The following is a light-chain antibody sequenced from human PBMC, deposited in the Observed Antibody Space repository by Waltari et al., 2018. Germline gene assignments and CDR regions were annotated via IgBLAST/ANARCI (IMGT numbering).Light chain of an antibody. CDR3: QQYGSSPPIYT. V-gene: IGKV3-20*01. Sequence: EIVLTQSPGTLSLSPGERATLSCRASQSVSSSYLAWYQQKPGQAPRLLIDGASSRATGIPDRFSGSGSGTDFTLTISRLEPEDFAVYYCQQYGSSPPIYTFGQGTKLEIK. CDR2: GAS. CDR1: QSVSSSY. J-gene: IGKJ2*01.